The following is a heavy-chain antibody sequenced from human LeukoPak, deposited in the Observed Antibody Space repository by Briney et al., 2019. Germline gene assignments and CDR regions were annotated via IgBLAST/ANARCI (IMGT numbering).Heavy chain of an antibody. D-gene: IGHD3-10*01. Sequence: GASVKVSCKASGGTFSSYAISWVRQAPGQGLEWMGGIIPIFGTANYAQKFRGRVTITADESTSTAYMELSSLRSEDTAVYYCAREIYGSGSYFDYWGQGTLVTVSS. CDR3: AREIYGSGSYFDY. CDR1: GGTFSSYA. CDR2: IIPIFGTA. J-gene: IGHJ4*02. V-gene: IGHV1-69*13.